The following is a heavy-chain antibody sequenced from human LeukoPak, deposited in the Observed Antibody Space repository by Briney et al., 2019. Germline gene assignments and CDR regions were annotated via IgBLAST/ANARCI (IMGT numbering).Heavy chain of an antibody. CDR2: ISAYNGNT. V-gene: IGHV1-18*01. J-gene: IGHJ3*02. D-gene: IGHD3-10*01. Sequence: GASVKVSCKASGYTFTSYGISWVRQAPGQGLEWMGWISAYNGNTNYAQKLQGRVTMTTDTSTSTAYMELRSLRSDDTAVYYCARDFSPYYYGSGSSDAFDIWGQGTMVTVSS. CDR1: GYTFTSYG. CDR3: ARDFSPYYYGSGSSDAFDI.